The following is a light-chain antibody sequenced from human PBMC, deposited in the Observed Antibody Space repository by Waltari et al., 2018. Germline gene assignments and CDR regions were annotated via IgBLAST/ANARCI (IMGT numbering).Light chain of an antibody. V-gene: IGKV4-1*01. CDR1: QNVLFTSNDKNY. Sequence: DIVMTQSPDSLAVSLGERATINCKSSQNVLFTSNDKNYLAWYQQKAGQPPKLLIYWASTRNSGVPDRVSGSGSGTDFTLTISSLQDEDVAVYYCQQYYNPPLTFGGGTKVEIK. CDR3: QQYYNPPLT. CDR2: WAS. J-gene: IGKJ4*01.